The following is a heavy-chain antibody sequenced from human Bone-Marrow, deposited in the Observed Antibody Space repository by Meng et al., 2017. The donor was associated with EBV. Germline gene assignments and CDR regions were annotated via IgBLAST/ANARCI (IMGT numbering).Heavy chain of an antibody. CDR3: ASLPDYGGNSGDY. CDR2: IYHSGNT. Sequence: QGQVQGSGPGLVMPSGTLSLPGAVSGGSISSRNWWSWVRQPPGKGLEWIGEIYHSGNTNYNPSLKSRVTISVDKSKNQFSLKLSSVTAADTAVYYCASLPDYGGNSGDYRGKGTLVTVSS. V-gene: IGHV4-4*02. J-gene: IGHJ4*02. CDR1: GGSISSRNW. D-gene: IGHD4-23*01.